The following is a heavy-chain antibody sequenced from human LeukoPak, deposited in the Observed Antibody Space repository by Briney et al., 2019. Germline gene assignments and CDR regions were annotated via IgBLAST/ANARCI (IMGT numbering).Heavy chain of an antibody. Sequence: GGSLRLSCTASGLFFSTSGMHWVRQARGKGLEWVAFIKRDETERWILDSVKGRFTISRDNSKNTLYLEMNTLRTEDTAVYYCARDPYSGHYGNDYYYYMDVWGKGTTVTISS. V-gene: IGHV3-30*19. CDR3: ARDPYSGHYGNDYYYYMDV. D-gene: IGHD5-12*01. CDR1: GLFFSTSG. J-gene: IGHJ6*03. CDR2: IKRDETER.